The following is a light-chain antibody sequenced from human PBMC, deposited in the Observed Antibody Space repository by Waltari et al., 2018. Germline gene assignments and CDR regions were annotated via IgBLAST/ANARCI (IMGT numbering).Light chain of an antibody. CDR1: SSNIGNNY. CDR2: EKE. Sequence: QSVLTQPPSVSAAPGQRVTISCSGGSSNIGNNYVSWYRQFPGTAPKLLIYEKEERPSGIPGRFSGSKPGTSATLDITGLQAGDEADYYCGTWDSSLSGAVFGGGTHLTVL. J-gene: IGLJ7*01. CDR3: GTWDSSLSGAV. V-gene: IGLV1-51*02.